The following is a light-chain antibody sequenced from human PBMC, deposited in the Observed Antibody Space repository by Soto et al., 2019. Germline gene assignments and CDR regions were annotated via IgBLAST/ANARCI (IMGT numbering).Light chain of an antibody. V-gene: IGKV3-15*01. CDR3: QQYDKWPLT. J-gene: IGKJ3*01. CDR2: GAS. Sequence: EIVMTQSPATLSVSPGERASLSCRASQSISTNLAWYQQKPGQAPRLLIYGASTRATGIPARFSGSGSGTEFTLTISSPQSEDFAVYYCQQYDKWPLTFGAGTKVDIK. CDR1: QSISTN.